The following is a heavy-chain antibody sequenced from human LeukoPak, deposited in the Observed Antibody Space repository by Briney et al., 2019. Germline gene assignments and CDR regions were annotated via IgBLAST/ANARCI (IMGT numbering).Heavy chain of an antibody. CDR3: AKDSGTYYKAFDI. Sequence: PGGSLRLSCTTSGFTFSSYAMNWVRQAPGKGLEWVSTISGSGGSTYYADSVKGRFTISRDNSKNTLYLQMNSLRVEDTAVYYCAKDSGTYYKAFDIWGQGTMVTVSS. J-gene: IGHJ3*02. CDR1: GFTFSSYA. D-gene: IGHD1-26*01. V-gene: IGHV3-23*01. CDR2: ISGSGGST.